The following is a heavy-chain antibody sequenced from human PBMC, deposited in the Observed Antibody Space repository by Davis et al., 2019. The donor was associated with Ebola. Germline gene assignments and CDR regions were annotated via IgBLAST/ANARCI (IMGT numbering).Heavy chain of an antibody. CDR1: GGSISSYY. J-gene: IGHJ4*02. Sequence: PSETLSLTCTVSGGSISSYYWSWIRQPPGKGLEWIGYIYYSGSTNYNPSLKSRVTISVDTSKNQFSLKLSSVTAADTAVYYCARGGYCSGGSCRDYWGQGTLVTVSS. CDR2: IYYSGST. V-gene: IGHV4-59*01. D-gene: IGHD2-15*01. CDR3: ARGGYCSGGSCRDY.